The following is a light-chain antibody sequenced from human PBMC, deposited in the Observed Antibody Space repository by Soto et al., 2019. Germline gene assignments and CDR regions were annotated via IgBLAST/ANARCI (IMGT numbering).Light chain of an antibody. CDR2: EVS. J-gene: IGLJ7*01. CDR1: SSDVGDYNY. Sequence: QSALTQPASVSGSPGQSITISCTGTSSDVGDYNYVSWYQQHPGKAPKLIIFEVSNRPSGVSNRFSGSKSGNTASLTISGLQAEDEADYYCSSYTSGTTRVFGGGTQLTVL. V-gene: IGLV2-14*01. CDR3: SSYTSGTTRV.